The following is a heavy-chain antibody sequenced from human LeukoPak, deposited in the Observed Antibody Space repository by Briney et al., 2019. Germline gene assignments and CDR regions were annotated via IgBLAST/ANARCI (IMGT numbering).Heavy chain of an antibody. Sequence: GGSLRLSCTASGFTFSSYWIHWVRQPPGKGLVWVSRINNDGGGTIYADSVRGRFTISRDNAKNSLYLQMNSLRAEDTAVYYCAELGITMIGGVWGKGTTVTISS. CDR3: AELGITMIGGV. CDR1: GFTFSSYW. D-gene: IGHD3-10*02. V-gene: IGHV3-74*01. CDR2: INNDGGGT. J-gene: IGHJ6*04.